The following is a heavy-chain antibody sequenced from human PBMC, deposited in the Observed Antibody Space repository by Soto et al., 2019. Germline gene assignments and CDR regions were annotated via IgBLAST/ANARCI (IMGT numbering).Heavy chain of an antibody. CDR3: AKGPLSSGWYEPKDAFDI. Sequence: EVQLLESGGGLVQPGGSLRLSCAASGFTFSSYAMSWVRQAPGKGLEWVSAISGSGGSTYYADSVKGRFTISRDNSKNTLYLQMNSLRAEDTAVYYCAKGPLSSGWYEPKDAFDIWGQGTMVTVSS. CDR1: GFTFSSYA. D-gene: IGHD6-19*01. J-gene: IGHJ3*02. V-gene: IGHV3-23*01. CDR2: ISGSGGST.